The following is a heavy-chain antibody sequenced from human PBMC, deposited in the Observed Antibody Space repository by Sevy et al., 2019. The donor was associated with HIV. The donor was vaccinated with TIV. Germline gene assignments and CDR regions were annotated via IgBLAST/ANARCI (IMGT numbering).Heavy chain of an antibody. J-gene: IGHJ4*02. D-gene: IGHD2-8*01. Sequence: GGSLRLSCSASGFTFSSYAMHWVRQAPGKGLEYVSAISSNGGSTYNADSVKGRFTISRDNSKNTLYLQMSSLRAEDTAVYYCVKDRYCTNGVCFVFDYWGQGTLVTVSS. CDR1: GFTFSSYA. CDR3: VKDRYCTNGVCFVFDY. CDR2: ISSNGGST. V-gene: IGHV3-64D*06.